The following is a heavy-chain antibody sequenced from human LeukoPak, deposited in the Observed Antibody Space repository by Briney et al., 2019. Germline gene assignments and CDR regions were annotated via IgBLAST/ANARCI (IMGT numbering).Heavy chain of an antibody. CDR1: GFTFSDYY. V-gene: IGHV3-11*06. CDR3: ARDEGIAVAGTMGY. D-gene: IGHD6-19*01. Sequence: GGSLRLSCAASGFTFSDYYMSWIRQAPGKGLEWVSYISSSSSYTNYADSVKGRFTISRDNAKNSLYLQMNSLRAEDTAVYYCARDEGIAVAGTMGYWGQGTLVTVSS. J-gene: IGHJ4*02. CDR2: ISSSSSYT.